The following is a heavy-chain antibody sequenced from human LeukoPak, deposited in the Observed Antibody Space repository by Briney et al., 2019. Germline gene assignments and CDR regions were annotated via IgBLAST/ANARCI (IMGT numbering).Heavy chain of an antibody. CDR1: GYSISSGYY. J-gene: IGHJ5*02. CDR2: IYHSGST. CDR3: ARDKHIGIVVVPAAMGSWFDP. D-gene: IGHD2-2*01. Sequence: SETLSLTCTVSGYSISSGYYWGWIRQPPGKGLEWIGSIYHSGSTYYNPSLKSRVTISVDTSKNQFSLKLSSVTAADTAVYYCARDKHIGIVVVPAAMGSWFDPWGQGTLVTVSS. V-gene: IGHV4-38-2*02.